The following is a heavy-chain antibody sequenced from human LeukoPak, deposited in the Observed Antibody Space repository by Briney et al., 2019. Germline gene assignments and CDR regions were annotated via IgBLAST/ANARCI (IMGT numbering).Heavy chain of an antibody. Sequence: PGGSLRLSCAASGFTFSSYGMSWVRQPPGKGLEWVSGIRGSGSNTDYVGSVKGRFAVCRDNSKNTLYLQMNSLRAEDTAVYYCVGAGYSSIRYGIDAFDIWGQGTMVTVSS. V-gene: IGHV3-23*01. CDR2: IRGSGSNT. CDR1: GFTFSSYG. CDR3: VGAGYSSIRYGIDAFDI. J-gene: IGHJ3*02. D-gene: IGHD6-13*01.